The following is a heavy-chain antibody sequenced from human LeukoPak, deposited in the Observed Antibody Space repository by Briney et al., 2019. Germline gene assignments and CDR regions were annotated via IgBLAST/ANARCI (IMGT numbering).Heavy chain of an antibody. J-gene: IGHJ1*01. CDR1: GYTFTTYY. D-gene: IGHD1-26*01. CDR3: ARGPGVGATNAEYFQH. V-gene: IGHV1-46*01. CDR2: INLSGGAT. Sequence: ASVKVSCKASGYTFTTYYMHWLRQAPGQGLEWMGIINLSGGATTYAQKFQGRVTMTRDMSTSTVYMELSSLRSEDTAVYYCARGPGVGATNAEYFQHWGQGTLVTVSS.